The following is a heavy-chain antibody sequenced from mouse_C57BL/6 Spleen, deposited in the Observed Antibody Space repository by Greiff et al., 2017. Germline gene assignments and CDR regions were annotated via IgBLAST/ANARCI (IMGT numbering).Heavy chain of an antibody. CDR1: GYTFTSYT. CDR3: ASYGYDDTMDY. J-gene: IGHJ4*01. CDR2: INPSSGYT. V-gene: IGHV1-4*01. D-gene: IGHD2-2*01. Sequence: QVQLQQSGAELARPGASVKMSCKASGYTFTSYTMHWVKQRPGQGLEWIGYINPSSGYTKYNKKFKDKVTLTAGKSSSTAYLQLSSLTSEDSAVYYCASYGYDDTMDYWGQGTSVTVSS.